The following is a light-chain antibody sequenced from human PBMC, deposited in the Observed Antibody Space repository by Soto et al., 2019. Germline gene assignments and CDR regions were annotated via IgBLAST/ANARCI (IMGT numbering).Light chain of an antibody. CDR1: QSVGSY. CDR3: QQRSNWPPTWT. J-gene: IGKJ1*01. V-gene: IGKV3-11*01. Sequence: EIVLTQSPATLSLSPGERATLSCRASQSVGSYLAWYQQKPGQAPRLLIYDASNRATGIPARFSGSASGTDFTLTISSLEPEDFAVYYCQQRSNWPPTWTFGQGTKVEIK. CDR2: DAS.